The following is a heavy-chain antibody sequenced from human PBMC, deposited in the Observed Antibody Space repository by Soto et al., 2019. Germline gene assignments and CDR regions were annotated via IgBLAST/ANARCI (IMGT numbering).Heavy chain of an antibody. V-gene: IGHV3-30*04. CDR3: ARSRNSAVADSFDF. Sequence: GGSLRLSCAASGFTFRNYAIHWVRQAPGKGLEWVAVISRDGSHKYYVDSVKGRFTISRDNSKDTVNLLMNSLRDDDSAMYYCARSRNSAVADSFDFWGQGTLVTVSS. D-gene: IGHD1-26*01. CDR2: ISRDGSHK. CDR1: GFTFRNYA. J-gene: IGHJ4*02.